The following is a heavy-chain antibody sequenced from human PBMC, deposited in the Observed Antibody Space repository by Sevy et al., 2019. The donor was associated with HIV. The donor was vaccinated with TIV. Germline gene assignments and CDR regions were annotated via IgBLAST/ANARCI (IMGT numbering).Heavy chain of an antibody. CDR2: IYYSGST. V-gene: IGHV4-59*01. CDR1: GGSISSYY. D-gene: IGHD3-9*01. CDR3: ARDSYDILPGSRGMDV. J-gene: IGHJ6*02. Sequence: SETLSLTCTVSGGSISSYYWSWIRQPPGMRLEWIGYIYYSGSTNYNPSLKSRVTISVDTSKNQFSLKLRSVTAADTAVYYCARDSYDILPGSRGMDVWGQWTTVTVSS.